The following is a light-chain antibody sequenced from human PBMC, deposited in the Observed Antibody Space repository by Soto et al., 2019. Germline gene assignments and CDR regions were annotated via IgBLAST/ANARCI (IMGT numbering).Light chain of an antibody. CDR1: SSDVGSSNY. J-gene: IGLJ1*01. V-gene: IGLV2-11*01. CDR3: CAYAGSDTLI. Sequence: QSAPTQPRSVSGSPGQTVTISCTGSSSDVGSSNYKSWYQQHPGEAPKLVIYDVAQRPSGVSDRLSGSRSGKTASLTISGLQPDDEADYYCCAYAGSDTLIFGSGTKVTVL. CDR2: DVA.